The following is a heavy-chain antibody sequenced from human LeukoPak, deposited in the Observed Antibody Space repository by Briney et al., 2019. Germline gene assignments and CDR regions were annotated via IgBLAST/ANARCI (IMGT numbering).Heavy chain of an antibody. CDR2: INPNSGGT. V-gene: IGHV1-2*04. Sequence: EASVKVSCKASGYTFTGYYMHWVRQAPGQGLEWMGWINPNSGGTNYAQKFQGWVTMTRDTSISTAYMELSRLRSDDTAVYYCATTSGYDLGYGMDVWGQGTTVTVSS. CDR1: GYTFTGYY. D-gene: IGHD5-12*01. J-gene: IGHJ6*02. CDR3: ATTSGYDLGYGMDV.